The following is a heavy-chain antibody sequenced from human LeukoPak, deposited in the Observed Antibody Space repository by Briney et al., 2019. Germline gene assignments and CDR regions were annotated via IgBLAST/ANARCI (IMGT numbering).Heavy chain of an antibody. V-gene: IGHV1-69*13. J-gene: IGHJ1*01. Sequence: ASVKVSCKASGGTFSSYAISWVRQAPGQGLEWMGGIIPIFGTANYAQKFQGRVTITADESTSTAYMELSSLRSEDTAVYYCASQDCSSTSCYKNPIAAAGKGYFQHWGQGTLVTVSS. CDR1: GGTFSSYA. CDR3: ASQDCSSTSCYKNPIAAAGKGYFQH. CDR2: IIPIFGTA. D-gene: IGHD2-2*02.